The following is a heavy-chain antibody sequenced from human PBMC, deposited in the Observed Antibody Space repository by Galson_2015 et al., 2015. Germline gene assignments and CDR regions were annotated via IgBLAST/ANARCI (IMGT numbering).Heavy chain of an antibody. J-gene: IGHJ3*02. V-gene: IGHV3-21*01. Sequence: SLRLSCAASGFTFSSYSMNWVRQAPGKGLEWVSSISSSSYIYYADSVKGRFTISRDNAKNSLYLQMNSLRAEDTAVYYCARQWNTGDAFDIWGQGTMVTVSS. CDR2: ISSSSYI. D-gene: IGHD6-19*01. CDR3: ARQWNTGDAFDI. CDR1: GFTFSSYS.